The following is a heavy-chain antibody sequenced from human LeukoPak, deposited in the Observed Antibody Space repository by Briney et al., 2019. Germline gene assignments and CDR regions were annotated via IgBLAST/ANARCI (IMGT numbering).Heavy chain of an antibody. V-gene: IGHV1-3*01. CDR1: GYTFTSYA. J-gene: IGHJ4*02. CDR3: ARGTVGAATGY. CDR2: INAGNGNT. D-gene: IGHD1-26*01. Sequence: ASVKVSCKASGYTFTSYAMHWVRQAPGQRLEWMGWINAGNGNTKYSQKLQGRVTMTTDTSTSTAYMELRSLRSDDTAVYYCARGTVGAATGYWGQGTLVTVSS.